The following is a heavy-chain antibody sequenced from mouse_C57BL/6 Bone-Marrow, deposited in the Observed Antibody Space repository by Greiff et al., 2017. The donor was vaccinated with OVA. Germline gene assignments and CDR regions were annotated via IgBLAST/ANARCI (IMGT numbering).Heavy chain of an antibody. CDR1: GYTFTSYW. J-gene: IGHJ1*03. CDR2: IYPGNSDT. Sequence: VHVKQSGTVLARPGASVKMSCKTSGYTFTSYWMHWVKQRPGQGLEWIGAIYPGNSDTSYNQKFKGKAKLTAVTSASTAYMELSSLTNEDSAVYYCTRVLYYYGSSYGWYFDVWGTGTTVTVSS. CDR3: TRVLYYYGSSYGWYFDV. V-gene: IGHV1-5*01. D-gene: IGHD1-1*01.